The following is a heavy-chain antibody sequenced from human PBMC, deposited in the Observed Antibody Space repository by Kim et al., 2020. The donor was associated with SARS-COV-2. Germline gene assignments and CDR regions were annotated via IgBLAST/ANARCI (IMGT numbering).Heavy chain of an antibody. D-gene: IGHD3-10*01. Sequence: GESLKISCKGSGYSFTSYWIGWVRQMPGKGLEWMGIIYPGDSDTRYSPSFQGQVTISADKSISTAYLQWSSLKASDTAMYYCARRYYGSGSYSQFDPWGQGTRVTVSS. V-gene: IGHV5-51*01. CDR1: GYSFTSYW. J-gene: IGHJ5*02. CDR3: ARRYYGSGSYSQFDP. CDR2: IYPGDSDT.